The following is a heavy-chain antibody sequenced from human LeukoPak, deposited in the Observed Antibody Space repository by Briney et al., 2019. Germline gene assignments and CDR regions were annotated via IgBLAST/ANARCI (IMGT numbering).Heavy chain of an antibody. Sequence: SQTLSLTCAISGDSISSNSATWNWIRQSPSRGLGWLGRTYYRSRWFNDYTVSVKSRMTINPDTSKNQFSLQLKSVTPEDTAVYYCARGHENYYHVFDVWGKGTTVTVSS. CDR3: ARGHENYYHVFDV. V-gene: IGHV6-1*01. J-gene: IGHJ6*04. CDR2: TYYRSRWFN. CDR1: GDSISSNSAT.